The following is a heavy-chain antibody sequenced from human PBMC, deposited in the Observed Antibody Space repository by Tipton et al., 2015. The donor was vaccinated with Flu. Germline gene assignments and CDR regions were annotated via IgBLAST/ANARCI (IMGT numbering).Heavy chain of an antibody. V-gene: IGHV3-23*01. CDR1: GFTFSSYA. D-gene: IGHD1-1*01. J-gene: IGHJ4*02. CDR3: AKEFGYNWNDKNAKGYTSHPSYAFDY. CDR2: ISGSGGST. Sequence: SLRLSCAASGFTFSSYAMSWVRQAPGKGLEWVSAISGSGGSTYYADSVKGRFTISRDNSKNTLYLQMNSLRAEDTAVYYCAKEFGYNWNDKNAKGYTSHPSYAFDYWGQGTLVTVSS.